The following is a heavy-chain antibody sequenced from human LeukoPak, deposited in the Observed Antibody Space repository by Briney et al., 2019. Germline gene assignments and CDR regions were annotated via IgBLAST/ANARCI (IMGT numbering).Heavy chain of an antibody. CDR3: VKGFVHPTYYFDY. CDR1: GFTFSNYA. Sequence: GGSLRLSCAASGFTFSNYAMMWVRQAPGKRLEWVSSITGSGDGTYYADSVRGRFTISRENSENTLYLQLNSLRAEDTAVYFCVKGFVHPTYYFDYWGQGTLVTVSS. CDR2: ITGSGDGT. V-gene: IGHV3-23*01. J-gene: IGHJ4*02. D-gene: IGHD3-10*01.